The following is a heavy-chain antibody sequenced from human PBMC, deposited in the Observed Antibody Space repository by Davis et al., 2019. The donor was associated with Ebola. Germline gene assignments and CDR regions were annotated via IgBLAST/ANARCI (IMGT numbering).Heavy chain of an antibody. V-gene: IGHV3-7*03. CDR2: IKEDGSEK. J-gene: IGHJ6*02. Sequence: PGGSLRLSCLVSGLTFSKFWMNWVRQTPGKGLQWVANIKEDGSEKHYVDSVRGRFIISRDNAKNSLYLQMNSLRAEDTAVYYCVKDLFWWSASDAWGQGTTVTVSS. D-gene: IGHD2-15*01. CDR3: VKDLFWWSASDA. CDR1: GLTFSKFW.